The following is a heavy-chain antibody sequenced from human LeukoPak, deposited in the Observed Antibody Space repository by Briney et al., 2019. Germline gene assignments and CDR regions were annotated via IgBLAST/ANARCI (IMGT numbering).Heavy chain of an antibody. J-gene: IGHJ4*02. CDR1: GGSISSGDYY. V-gene: IGHV4-30-4*08. D-gene: IGHD2-21*01. CDR3: ATDSQYFDY. Sequence: SETLSLTCTVSGGSISSGDYYWSWIRQPPGKGLEWIGYIYYSGTTYHNPSLRSRVTISVDTSKNQFSLNLRFVTAADTAVYYCATDSQYFDYWGQGTLVTVSS. CDR2: IYYSGTT.